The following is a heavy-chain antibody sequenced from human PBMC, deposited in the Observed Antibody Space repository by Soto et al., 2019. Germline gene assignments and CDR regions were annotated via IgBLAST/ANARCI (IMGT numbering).Heavy chain of an antibody. Sequence: GGSLRLSCAASGFTFSSYSLNWVRQAPGKGLGWVSSISSSSSYIYYADSVKGRFTISRDNAKNSLYLQMNSLRAEDTAVYYCARGAGYSYGYYYGMDVWGQGTTVTVS. CDR2: ISSSSSYI. D-gene: IGHD5-18*01. J-gene: IGHJ6*02. CDR3: ARGAGYSYGYYYGMDV. CDR1: GFTFSSYS. V-gene: IGHV3-21*01.